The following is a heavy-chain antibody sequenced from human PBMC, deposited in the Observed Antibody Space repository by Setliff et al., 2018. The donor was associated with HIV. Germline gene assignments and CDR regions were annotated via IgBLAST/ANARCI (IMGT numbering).Heavy chain of an antibody. Sequence: AGGSLRLSCAASGFTFSSYAMHWVRQAPGKELEWVSGISGSGDRTYYADSVKGRFTISRDNSKNTLYLQMNSLRAEDTAVYYCAKLNWAARSGSNPSDCWGQGTLVTVSS. D-gene: IGHD3-10*01. CDR1: GFTFSSYA. V-gene: IGHV3-23*01. J-gene: IGHJ4*02. CDR3: AKLNWAARSGSNPSDC. CDR2: ISGSGDRT.